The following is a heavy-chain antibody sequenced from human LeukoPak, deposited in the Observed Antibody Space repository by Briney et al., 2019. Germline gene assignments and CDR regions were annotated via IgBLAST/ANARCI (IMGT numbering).Heavy chain of an antibody. D-gene: IGHD3-22*01. CDR3: ARDPSPPHYYDSKGRNY. CDR2: ISSSSSYI. Sequence: GGSLRLSCAASGFTFSSYSMNWVRQAPGKGLEWVSSISSSSSYIYYADSGKGRVTISRDNAKKLFYLQMNSLRAADTAVYYCARDPSPPHYYDSKGRNYWGQGTLVTVSS. V-gene: IGHV3-21*01. CDR1: GFTFSSYS. J-gene: IGHJ4*02.